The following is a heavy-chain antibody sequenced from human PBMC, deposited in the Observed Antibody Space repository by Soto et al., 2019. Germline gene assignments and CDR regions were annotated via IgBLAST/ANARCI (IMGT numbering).Heavy chain of an antibody. V-gene: IGHV3-13*01. D-gene: IGHD2-2*01. Sequence: PGGSLRLSCAASGFTFSSYDMHWVRQATGKGLEWVSAIGTAGDTYYPGSVKGRFTISRENAKNSLYLQMNSLRAGDTAVYYCARGYCSSTSCGHFDYWGQGTLVTVSS. CDR3: ARGYCSSTSCGHFDY. J-gene: IGHJ4*02. CDR2: IGTAGDT. CDR1: GFTFSSYD.